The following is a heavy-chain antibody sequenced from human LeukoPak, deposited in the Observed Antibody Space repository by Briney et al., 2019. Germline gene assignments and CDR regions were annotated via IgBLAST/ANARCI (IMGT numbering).Heavy chain of an antibody. CDR3: VRGPGITGTTLNY. CDR1: GFTFSSYA. Sequence: GGSLRLSCAASGFTFSSYAMHWVRQAPGKGLEYVSAISSNGGSTYYANSVKGRFTISRDNSKNTLYLQMGSLRAEDMAVYYCVRGPGITGTTLNYWGQGTLVTVSS. V-gene: IGHV3-64*01. D-gene: IGHD1-20*01. CDR2: ISSNGGST. J-gene: IGHJ4*02.